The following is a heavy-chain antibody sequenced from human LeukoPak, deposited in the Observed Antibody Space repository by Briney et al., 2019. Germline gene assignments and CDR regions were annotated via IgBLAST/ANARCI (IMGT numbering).Heavy chain of an antibody. CDR3: ARRHYGMDV. CDR1: GFPFSDYY. V-gene: IGHV3-11*03. Sequence: GGSLRLSCAASGFPFSDYYMSWIRQAPGKGLEWVSYISRSSSETYYADSVKGRFTISRDNPKNSLYLQMSSLRADDSAVYYCARRHYGMDVWGQGTTVTVSS. J-gene: IGHJ6*02. CDR2: ISRSSSET.